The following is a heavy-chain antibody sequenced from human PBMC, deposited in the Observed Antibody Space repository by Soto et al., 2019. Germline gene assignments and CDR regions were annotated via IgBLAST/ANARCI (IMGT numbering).Heavy chain of an antibody. CDR1: GFTFSSYA. CDR2: ISGSGGST. CDR3: AKDDYDYIWGSYRHTPHY. D-gene: IGHD3-16*02. J-gene: IGHJ4*02. Sequence: GGALRLSCAASGFTFSSYAMSLVRRAPGKGLEWVSAISGSGGSTYYADSVKGRFTISRDNSKNTLYLQMNSLRAEDTAVYYCAKDDYDYIWGSYRHTPHYWGQGTLVTVSS. V-gene: IGHV3-23*01.